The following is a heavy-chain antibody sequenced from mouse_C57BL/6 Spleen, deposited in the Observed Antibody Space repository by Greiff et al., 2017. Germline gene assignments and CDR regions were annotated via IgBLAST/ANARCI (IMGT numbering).Heavy chain of an antibody. Sequence: EVQVVESGGGLVQPGGSLSLSCAASGFTFTDYYMSWVRQPPGKALEWLGFIRNKANGYTTEYSASVKGRFTISRDNSQSILYLQMNALRAEDSATYYCARSPYGSSYHWYFDVWGTGTTVTVSS. CDR3: ARSPYGSSYHWYFDV. CDR1: GFTFTDYY. CDR2: IRNKANGYTT. V-gene: IGHV7-3*01. J-gene: IGHJ1*03. D-gene: IGHD1-1*01.